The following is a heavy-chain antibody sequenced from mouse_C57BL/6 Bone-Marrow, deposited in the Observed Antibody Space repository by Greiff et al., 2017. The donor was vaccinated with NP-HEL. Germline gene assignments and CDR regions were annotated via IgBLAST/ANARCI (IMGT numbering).Heavy chain of an antibody. D-gene: IGHD1-1*01. CDR2: IDPENGDT. CDR1: GFNIKDDY. CDR3: TYYYGSTPYYFDY. J-gene: IGHJ2*01. V-gene: IGHV14-4*01. Sequence: EVQLQESGAELVRPGASVKLSCTASGFNIKDDYMHWVKQRPEQGLEWIGWIDPENGDTEYASKFQGKATITADTSSNTAYLQLSSLTSEDTAVYYCTYYYGSTPYYFDYWGQGTTLSLL.